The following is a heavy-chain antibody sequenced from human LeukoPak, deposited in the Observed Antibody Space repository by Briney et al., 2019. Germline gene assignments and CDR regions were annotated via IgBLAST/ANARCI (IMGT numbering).Heavy chain of an antibody. CDR3: AMEGGAVAGTFDY. CDR1: GFTFSSYD. J-gene: IGHJ4*02. Sequence: GGSLRLSCAASGFTFSSYDMLWVRQAPGAGLEWVGVMWYDGSKKYYADSVMGRFAISRDNSKNTLYLQMNSLRAEDTAVYYCAMEGGAVAGTFDYGGQGTLVTVSS. CDR2: MWYDGSKK. D-gene: IGHD6-19*01. V-gene: IGHV3-33*01.